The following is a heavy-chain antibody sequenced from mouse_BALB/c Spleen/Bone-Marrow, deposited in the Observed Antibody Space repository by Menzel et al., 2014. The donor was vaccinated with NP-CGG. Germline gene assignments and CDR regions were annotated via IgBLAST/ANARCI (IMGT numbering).Heavy chain of an antibody. Sequence: EVQLVDSGGGLVQPEGSRKLSCAASGFTFSSFGMHWVRQAPEKGLDWVAYISSGSSTIYYGDTVMGRFTISRDNPKNTLFLQMTSLRSEDTATYYCVRSGSSSGYFDYWGQGTTLTVSS. CDR1: GFTFSSFG. J-gene: IGHJ2*01. CDR2: ISSGSSTI. CDR3: VRSGSSSGYFDY. V-gene: IGHV5-17*02. D-gene: IGHD1-1*01.